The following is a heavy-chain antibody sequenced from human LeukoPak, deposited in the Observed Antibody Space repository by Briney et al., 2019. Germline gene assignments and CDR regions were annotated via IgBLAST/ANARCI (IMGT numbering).Heavy chain of an antibody. CDR1: GYTLTELS. V-gene: IGHV1-24*01. D-gene: IGHD6-19*01. CDR3: TTDRGGWSAEYFQH. Sequence: ASVKVSCKVSGYTLTELSMHWVRQAPGKGLEWMGGFDPEDGETIYAQKFQGRVTMTEDTSTDTAYMELSSLRSEDTAVYYCTTDRGGWSAEYFQHWGQGTLVTVSS. J-gene: IGHJ1*01. CDR2: FDPEDGET.